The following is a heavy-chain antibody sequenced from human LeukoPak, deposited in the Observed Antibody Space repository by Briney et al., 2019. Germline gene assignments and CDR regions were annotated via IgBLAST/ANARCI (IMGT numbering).Heavy chain of an antibody. CDR3: VRYPDALDY. D-gene: IGHD2-2*01. CDR1: GFTFSRYS. J-gene: IGHJ4*02. CDR2: IRSSGDTK. Sequence: PGGSLRLSCVVSGFTFSRYSMNWVRQAPGKGLEWVSYIRSSGDTKYYADSVKGRFTISRDNAKNSLYLQMNSLRDEDTAVYYCVRYPDALDYWGQGTLVTVSS. V-gene: IGHV3-48*02.